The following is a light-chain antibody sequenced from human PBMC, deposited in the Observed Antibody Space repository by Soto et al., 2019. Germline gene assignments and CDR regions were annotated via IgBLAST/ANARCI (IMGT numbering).Light chain of an antibody. CDR3: CSYAGSSTPHYV. CDR1: RSGIGSYNL. Sequence: QSVLTQPASVSGSPGQSVTISCTGTRSGIGSYNLVSWYQQHPGKAPKLMIYEVSKRPSGVSNRFSGSKSGNTASLTISGLQAEDEADYYCCSYAGSSTPHYVFGTGTKVTVL. V-gene: IGLV2-23*02. J-gene: IGLJ1*01. CDR2: EVS.